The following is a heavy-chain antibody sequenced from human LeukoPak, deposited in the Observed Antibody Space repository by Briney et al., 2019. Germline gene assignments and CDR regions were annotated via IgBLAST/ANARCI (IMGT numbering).Heavy chain of an antibody. CDR2: IKQDESEK. D-gene: IGHD6-6*01. J-gene: IGHJ4*02. CDR1: GFTFSSYW. CDR3: ARAGIFSSSYGISWDY. V-gene: IGHV3-7*01. Sequence: PGGSLRLSCAASGFTFSSYWMSWVRQAPGKGLEWVANIKQDESEKYYVDSVKGRFTISRDNAKNSLFLQMNSLRAEDTAVYYCARAGIFSSSYGISWDYWGQGALVAVSS.